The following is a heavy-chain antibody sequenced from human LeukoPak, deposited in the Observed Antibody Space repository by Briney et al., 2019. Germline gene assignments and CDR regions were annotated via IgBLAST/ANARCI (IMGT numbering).Heavy chain of an antibody. CDR2: ISDSGVSI. CDR1: GFTFSAYE. D-gene: IGHD5-12*01. CDR3: VRGRHSANNYGGDY. Sequence: GGSLRLSCATSGFTFSAYEMNWDRQAPGKGLEWISYISDSGVSIHYADSVRGRFSISRDNAKDALLLQMNTLRAEDTAVYYCVRGRHSANNYGGDYWGQGTLVTVSS. V-gene: IGHV3-48*03. J-gene: IGHJ4*02.